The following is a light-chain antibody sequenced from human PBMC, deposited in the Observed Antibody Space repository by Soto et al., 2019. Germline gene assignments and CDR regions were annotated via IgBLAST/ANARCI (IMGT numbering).Light chain of an antibody. CDR1: QSISTY. J-gene: IGKJ1*01. Sequence: EIVLTQSPATLSLSPGERATLSCRASQSISTYLAWYQHKPGQAPRLLKYEASNRATGVPPRFSGSGSGTDFTLTISSLEPEDFAVYYCQQETFGQGTKVEIK. CDR3: QQET. CDR2: EAS. V-gene: IGKV3-11*01.